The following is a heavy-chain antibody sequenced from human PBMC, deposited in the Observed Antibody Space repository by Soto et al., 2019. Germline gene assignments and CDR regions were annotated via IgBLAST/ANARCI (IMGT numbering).Heavy chain of an antibody. J-gene: IGHJ4*02. Sequence: SETLSLTCAVSGYSISSGYYWGWLRQPPGKGLEWIGSIYHGGSTYYNPSLNSRVTISVDTSKNQFSLKLSSVTAADTAVYYCARSQDCSGGSCYPHFDYWAREPWSPSPQ. D-gene: IGHD2-15*01. CDR2: IYHGGST. CDR3: ARSQDCSGGSCYPHFDY. V-gene: IGHV4-38-2*01. CDR1: GYSISSGYY.